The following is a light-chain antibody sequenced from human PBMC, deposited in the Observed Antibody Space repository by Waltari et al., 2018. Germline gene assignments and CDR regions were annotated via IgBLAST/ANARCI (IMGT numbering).Light chain of an antibody. V-gene: IGKV3-20*01. CDR1: QSVSRY. Sequence: EIVLTQSPGTLSLSPGERATLSCRVRQSVSRYLAWYQQKPGQAPRLLIYGASSRATGIPDRFSGSGSGTDFSLTISRLEPEDFAVYYCQNHERLPAMFGQGTKVEIK. CDR2: GAS. CDR3: QNHERLPAM. J-gene: IGKJ1*01.